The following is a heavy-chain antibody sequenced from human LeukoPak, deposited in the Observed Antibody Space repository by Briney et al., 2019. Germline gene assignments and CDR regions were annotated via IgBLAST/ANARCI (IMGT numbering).Heavy chain of an antibody. CDR1: GFSFRSFA. CDR3: ARTIAQYTNTWLYYYYGLDV. V-gene: IGHV3-23*01. D-gene: IGHD6-13*01. Sequence: GESLRLSCTASGFSFRSFAMSWVRQAPGQGLEWVSSISGGGEDTYYADSVKGRFTISRDNSETTLYLQMNSLGADDTALYYCARTIAQYTNTWLYYYYGLDVWGQGTTVTVSS. J-gene: IGHJ6*02. CDR2: ISGGGEDT.